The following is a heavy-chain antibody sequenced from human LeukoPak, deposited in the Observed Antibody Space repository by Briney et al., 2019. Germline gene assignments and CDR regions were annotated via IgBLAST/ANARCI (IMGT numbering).Heavy chain of an antibody. D-gene: IGHD3-16*02. Sequence: GGSLRLSCAASGFTFSSYAMSWVRQAPGKGLEWVSAISGSGGSTYYADSVKGRFTISRDNSKNRLYLQMNSLRAEDTAVYYCAKLGDYVWGSYRPFDYWGQGTLVTVSS. J-gene: IGHJ4*02. V-gene: IGHV3-23*01. CDR2: ISGSGGST. CDR1: GFTFSSYA. CDR3: AKLGDYVWGSYRPFDY.